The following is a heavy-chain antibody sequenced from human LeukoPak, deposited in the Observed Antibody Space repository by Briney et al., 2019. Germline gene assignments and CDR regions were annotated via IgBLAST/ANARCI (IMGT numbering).Heavy chain of an antibody. J-gene: IGHJ4*02. CDR3: ARMQTSRGHFDY. CDR2: IYTSGST. D-gene: IGHD6-6*01. Sequence: PSQTLSLTCTVSGGSISSGSYYWSWIRQPAGKGLEWIGRIYTSGSTNYNPSLKSRVTISVDTSKNQFSLKLSSVTAADTAVYYCARMQTSRGHFDYWGQGTLVTVSS. V-gene: IGHV4-61*02. CDR1: GGSISSGSYY.